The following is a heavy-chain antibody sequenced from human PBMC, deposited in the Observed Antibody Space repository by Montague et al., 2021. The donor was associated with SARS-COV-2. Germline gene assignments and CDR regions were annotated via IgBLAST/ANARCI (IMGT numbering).Heavy chain of an antibody. D-gene: IGHD3-10*01. J-gene: IGHJ6*02. CDR1: GFTFSSYD. CDR3: AREYSAPRWFGEYNRYGMDV. CDR2: IWYDGSNQ. V-gene: IGHV3-33*08. Sequence: SLSLSCSASGFTFSSYDIHWVRQAPGKGLEWVAVIWYDGSNQYYGDSVKGRFTISRDNSKNTLYLQMNSLRAEDTAVYYCAREYSAPRWFGEYNRYGMDVWGQGTTVTVSS.